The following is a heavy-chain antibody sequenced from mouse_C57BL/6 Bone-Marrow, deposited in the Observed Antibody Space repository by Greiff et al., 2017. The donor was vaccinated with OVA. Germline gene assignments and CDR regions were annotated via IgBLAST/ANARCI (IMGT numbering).Heavy chain of an antibody. J-gene: IGHJ3*01. CDR2: IYPGSGST. Sequence: QVHVQQPGAELVKPGASVKMSCKASGYTFTSYWITWVKQRPGQGLEWIGDIYPGSGSTNYNEKFKSKATLTVDTSSSTAYMQLSSLASEDSAVYYCASIWFAYWGQGTLVTVSA. V-gene: IGHV1-55*01. CDR3: ASIWFAY. CDR1: GYTFTSYW.